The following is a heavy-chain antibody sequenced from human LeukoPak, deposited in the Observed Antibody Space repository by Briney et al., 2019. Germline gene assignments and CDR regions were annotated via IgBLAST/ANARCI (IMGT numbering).Heavy chain of an antibody. Sequence: ASVKVSCKTSGYTFSDYYIHWIRQAPGQGLEWVGWINPNSGDTDYAQRFQGRVTVTRDTPISTAYMELGRLRSDDTAVYYCARDRGDYVWGSYRLQFDYWGQGTLVTVSS. D-gene: IGHD3-16*02. CDR1: GYTFSDYY. CDR2: INPNSGDT. J-gene: IGHJ4*02. CDR3: ARDRGDYVWGSYRLQFDY. V-gene: IGHV1-2*02.